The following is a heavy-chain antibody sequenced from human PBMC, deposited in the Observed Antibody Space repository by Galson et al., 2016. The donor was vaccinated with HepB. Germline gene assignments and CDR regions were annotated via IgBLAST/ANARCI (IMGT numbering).Heavy chain of an antibody. V-gene: IGHV3-23*01. D-gene: IGHD5-12*01. CDR3: AKSLEYCGYDSVY. Sequence: SLRLSCAASGFTFSSYAMSWVRQAPGKGLEWVSSISGRGDHTYAAASLRRRFAISKDNSKNTLFLQVNSLRAEDTALYYCAKSLEYCGYDSVYWGQGTLVTVSS. CDR1: GFTFSSYA. CDR2: ISGRGDHT. J-gene: IGHJ4*02.